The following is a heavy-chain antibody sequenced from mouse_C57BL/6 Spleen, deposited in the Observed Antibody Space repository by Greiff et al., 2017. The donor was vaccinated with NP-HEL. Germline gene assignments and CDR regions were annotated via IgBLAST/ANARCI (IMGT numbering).Heavy chain of an antibody. CDR3: TDYYGSSSFDY. D-gene: IGHD1-1*01. CDR1: GFTFSNYW. J-gene: IGHJ2*01. V-gene: IGHV6-3*01. CDR2: IRLKSDNYAT. Sequence: EVKVEESGGGLVQPGGSMKLSCVASGFTFSNYWMNWVRQSPEKGLEWVAQIRLKSDNYATHYAESVKGGFTISRDDSKSSVYLQMNNLRAEDTGIYYCTDYYGSSSFDYWGQGTTLTVSS.